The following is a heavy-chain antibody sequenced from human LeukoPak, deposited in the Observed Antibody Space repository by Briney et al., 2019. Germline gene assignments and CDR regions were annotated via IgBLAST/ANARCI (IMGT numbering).Heavy chain of an antibody. Sequence: GGSLRLSCVASGFPFSSYWMTWVRQAPGKGLEWVANIKQDGSKKSYVDSVKGRFTISRDNAKNSLYLQMNSLRDEDTAVYYCAREGGTTIFGVVMDYYGMDVWGQGTTVTVSS. CDR2: IKQDGSKK. D-gene: IGHD3-3*01. J-gene: IGHJ6*02. V-gene: IGHV3-7*01. CDR1: GFPFSSYW. CDR3: AREGGTTIFGVVMDYYGMDV.